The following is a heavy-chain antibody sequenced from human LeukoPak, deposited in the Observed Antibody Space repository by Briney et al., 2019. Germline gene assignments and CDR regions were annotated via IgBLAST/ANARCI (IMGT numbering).Heavy chain of an antibody. Sequence: PSETLSLTCTVYGGSFSGYYWNWIRQPPGKGLEWIGEVNHCGSTNYNPSLKSRVTISVDTSKNQFSLKLSSVTAADTAVCYCASGGGLVVTGSYYYYGMDVWGQGTTVTVSS. D-gene: IGHD2-2*01. CDR1: GGSFSGYY. CDR2: VNHCGST. CDR3: ASGGGLVVTGSYYYYGMDV. J-gene: IGHJ6*02. V-gene: IGHV4-34*01.